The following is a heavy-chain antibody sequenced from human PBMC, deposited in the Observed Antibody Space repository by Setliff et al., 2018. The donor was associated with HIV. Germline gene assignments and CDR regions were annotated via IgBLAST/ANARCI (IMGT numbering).Heavy chain of an antibody. CDR2: ISPQNGKT. V-gene: IGHV1-18*01. CDR1: GYDFRRYG. D-gene: IGHD6-19*01. Sequence: ASVKVSCKTSGYDFRRYGIAWVRQVPGHGLEWMGWISPQNGKTKYAQRFQGRVTMTRDTSISTAYMELSRLRSDDTAVYYCARGVRDNSGWSSYYFDYWGQGTLVTVSS. CDR3: ARGVRDNSGWSSYYFDY. J-gene: IGHJ4*02.